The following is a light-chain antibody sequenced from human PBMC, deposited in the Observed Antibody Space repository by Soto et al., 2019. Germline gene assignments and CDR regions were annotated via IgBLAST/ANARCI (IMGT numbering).Light chain of an antibody. CDR1: SSDVGSYNL. CDR2: DGS. J-gene: IGLJ2*01. Sequence: QSALTQPASVSGSPGQSITISCTGTSSDVGSYNLVSWYQQHPGKAPKLMIYDGSKRPSGVSNRFSGSKSGNTASLAISGLQDEDEADYCCSSYAGISAVVFGGGTKLTVL. V-gene: IGLV2-23*01. CDR3: SSYAGISAVV.